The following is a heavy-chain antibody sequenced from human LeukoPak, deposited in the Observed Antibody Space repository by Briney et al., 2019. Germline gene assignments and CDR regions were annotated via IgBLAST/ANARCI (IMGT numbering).Heavy chain of an antibody. J-gene: IGHJ6*03. CDR2: ISACNGNT. CDR3: ARVERFYYYYYYMDV. D-gene: IGHD1-1*01. V-gene: IGHV1-18*04. CDR1: GSTFTGCY. Sequence: ASGKVSCKASGSTFTGCYKHWVRQAPGPGLEWVGWISACNGNTNYAQKHQGRVTMTTDTSTSTAYMELRSLRSDDTAVYYCARVERFYYYYYYMDVWGKGTTVTISS.